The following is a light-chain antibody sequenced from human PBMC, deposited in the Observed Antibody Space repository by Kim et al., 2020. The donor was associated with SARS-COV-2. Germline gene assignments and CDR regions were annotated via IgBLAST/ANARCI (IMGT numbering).Light chain of an antibody. J-gene: IGLJ2*01. CDR2: QDT. CDR1: KLGEKD. Sequence: SVAPGQTASITCSGDKLGEKDACWYQQKPGQSPVLVIYQDTKRPSGIPERCSGSNSGNTATLTISGTQAMDEADYYCQTWDSITVVFGGGTQLTVL. V-gene: IGLV3-1*01. CDR3: QTWDSITVV.